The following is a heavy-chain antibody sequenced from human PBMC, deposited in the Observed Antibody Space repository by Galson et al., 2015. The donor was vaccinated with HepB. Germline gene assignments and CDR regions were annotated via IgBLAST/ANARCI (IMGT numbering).Heavy chain of an antibody. CDR1: GYTFSDQY. CDR3: ARHRAYSGTYYNYYMDV. D-gene: IGHD1-26*01. CDR2: VDPEDGET. V-gene: IGHV1-69-2*01. Sequence: VKVSCKVSGYTFSDQYMHWVRQAPGKGPEWMGLVDPEDGETKYAEKFQGQVTISADKSISTAYLQWSSLKASDTAMYYCARHRAYSGTYYNYYMDVWGKGTTVTVSS. J-gene: IGHJ6*03.